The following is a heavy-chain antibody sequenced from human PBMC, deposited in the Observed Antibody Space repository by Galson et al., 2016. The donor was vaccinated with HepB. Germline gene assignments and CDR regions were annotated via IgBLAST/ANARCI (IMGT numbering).Heavy chain of an antibody. J-gene: IGHJ5*02. CDR1: GGSFSNYV. D-gene: IGHD2-21*01. V-gene: IGHV1-69*11. CDR2: IIPFLDTA. Sequence: SVKVSCKASGGSFSNYVISWVRQAPGHGLEWMGRIIPFLDTANYAEKFQGRVTITADESTNSVYMELTSLKSEDTAVYYCARDCGGATSCHKPNWFDPWGQGTLVTVSS. CDR3: ARDCGGATSCHKPNWFDP.